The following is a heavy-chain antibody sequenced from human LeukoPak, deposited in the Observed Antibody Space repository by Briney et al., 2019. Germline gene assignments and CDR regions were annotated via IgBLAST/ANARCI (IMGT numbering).Heavy chain of an antibody. CDR2: ISYDGSDK. D-gene: IGHD4-17*01. CDR3: AKSPMRTVTTNYFDY. CDR1: GFTFSSYA. V-gene: IGHV3-30-3*02. J-gene: IGHJ4*03. Sequence: GRSLRLSCAASGFTFSSYAIHWVRQAPGKGLEWVAVISYDGSDKRYADSVKGRFTISRDNSKNTLYLQMNSLRAEDTAVYYCAKSPMRTVTTNYFDYWGQGTMVTVSS.